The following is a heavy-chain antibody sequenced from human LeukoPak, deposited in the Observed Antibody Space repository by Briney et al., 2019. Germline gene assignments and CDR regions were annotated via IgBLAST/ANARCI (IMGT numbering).Heavy chain of an antibody. CDR2: TYYRSKWYN. D-gene: IGHD6-19*01. J-gene: IGHJ5*02. CDR1: GDSVSSNSAA. Sequence: SQTLSLTCTISGDSVSSNSAAWNWIRQSPSRGLEWLGRTYYRSKWYNDYAVSVKSRITINPDTSKNQFSLQLNSVTPEDTAVYYCARAVRLVWNSWFDPWGQGTLVTVSS. CDR3: ARAVRLVWNSWFDP. V-gene: IGHV6-1*01.